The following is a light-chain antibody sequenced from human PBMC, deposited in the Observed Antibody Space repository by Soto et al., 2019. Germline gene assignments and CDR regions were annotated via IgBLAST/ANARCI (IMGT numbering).Light chain of an antibody. CDR3: SSYTSSSTYYV. J-gene: IGLJ1*01. V-gene: IGLV2-14*01. Sequence: QSVLTQPASVSGSPGQSITISCTGTSSDVGGYNYVSWYQQHPGKAPKLMIYDVSTRPSGVSNRFSGSKSGNTASLTISGLQAEDEADYSCSSYTSSSTYYVFGTGTKVTVL. CDR1: SSDVGGYNY. CDR2: DVS.